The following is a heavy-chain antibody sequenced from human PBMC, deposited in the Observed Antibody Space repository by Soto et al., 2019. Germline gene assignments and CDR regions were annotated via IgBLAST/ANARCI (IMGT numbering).Heavy chain of an antibody. CDR1: GGSTSTGVWY. J-gene: IGHJ5*01. CDR3: ARVSAGGTRWFDS. CDR2: IYYRGTT. Sequence: QVQLQESGPGLVKPSQTLSLTCSVSGGSTSTGVWYWSWVREHPGKGLEWIGDIYYRGTTSYNPSLGSRVTISRDTSKNQVSLKVNSVTAADTAVYYCARVSAGGTRWFDSWGQGIRVTVSS. D-gene: IGHD6-13*01. V-gene: IGHV4-31*03.